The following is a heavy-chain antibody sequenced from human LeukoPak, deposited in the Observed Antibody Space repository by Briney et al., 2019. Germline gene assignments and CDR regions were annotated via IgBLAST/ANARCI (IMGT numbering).Heavy chain of an antibody. CDR2: ISSSGSTI. CDR1: GFTFSDYE. Sequence: PGGSLRLSCAASGFTFSDYEMNWVRQAPGKGLEWVSYISSSGSTIFYADSMKGRFTTSRDNAKNSLYLQMKSLRAGDTAVYYCARLGYCSAGSCYSLDYWGQGTLVTVSS. J-gene: IGHJ4*02. D-gene: IGHD2-15*01. CDR3: ARLGYCSAGSCYSLDY. V-gene: IGHV3-48*03.